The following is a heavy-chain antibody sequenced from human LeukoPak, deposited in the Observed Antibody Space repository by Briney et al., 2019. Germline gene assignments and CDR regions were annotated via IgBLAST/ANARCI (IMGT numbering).Heavy chain of an antibody. J-gene: IGHJ4*02. D-gene: IGHD1-14*01. CDR1: GFTFSSYA. V-gene: IGHV3-23*01. CDR2: ISGSGGST. Sequence: GGSLRLSCAASGFTFSSYAMSWVRQAPGKGLEWVSAISGSGGSTYYADSVKGRFTISRDNSKNTLYLQTNSLRAEDTAVYYCARAGRNYYFDYWGQGTLVTVSS. CDR3: ARAGRNYYFDY.